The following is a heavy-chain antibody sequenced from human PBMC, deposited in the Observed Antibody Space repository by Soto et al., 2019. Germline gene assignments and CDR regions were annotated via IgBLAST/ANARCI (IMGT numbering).Heavy chain of an antibody. CDR3: ARGDRGVATIRRDYWFDP. D-gene: IGHD5-12*01. CDR1: GYTFTSYD. Sequence: GASVKVSCKASGYTFTSYDINWVRQATGQGLEWMGWMNPNSGNTGYAPKFQGRVTMTRNTSISTAYMELSSLRSEDTAVYYCARGDRGVATIRRDYWFDPWGQGTLVTVSS. CDR2: MNPNSGNT. J-gene: IGHJ5*02. V-gene: IGHV1-8*01.